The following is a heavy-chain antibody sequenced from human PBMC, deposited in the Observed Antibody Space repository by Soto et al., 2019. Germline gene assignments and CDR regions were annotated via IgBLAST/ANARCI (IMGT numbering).Heavy chain of an antibody. Sequence: ASVKVSCKASGYTFTRYTMNWVRQAPGQRLEWMGWINPDNGNTKSSQKFQDRVIITRDTSASTAYMDPSSLRSEDTAVYYCARGIATGQLDPWGQGTLVTVSS. CDR3: ARGIATGQLDP. D-gene: IGHD2-15*01. J-gene: IGHJ5*02. V-gene: IGHV1-3*01. CDR1: GYTFTRYT. CDR2: INPDNGNT.